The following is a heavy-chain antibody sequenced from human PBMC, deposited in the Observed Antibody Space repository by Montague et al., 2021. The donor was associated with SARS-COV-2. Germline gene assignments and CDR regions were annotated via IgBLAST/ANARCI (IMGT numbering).Heavy chain of an antibody. CDR1: GGSITVSRYD. Sequence: SETLSLTCTASGGSITVSRYDWGWIRQPPGKWLEWIGSVHYTGPTPYNASLQSRLTISVDPSENQFSLKMTSVTASDKAVYYCARHRANAGSFDMWGQGTIVTVSS. CDR2: VHYTGPT. D-gene: IGHD1-1*01. CDR3: ARHRANAGSFDM. V-gene: IGHV4-39*01. J-gene: IGHJ3*02.